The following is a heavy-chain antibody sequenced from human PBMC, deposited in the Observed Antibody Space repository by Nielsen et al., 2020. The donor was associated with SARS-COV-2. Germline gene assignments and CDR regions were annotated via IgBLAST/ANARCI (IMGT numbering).Heavy chain of an antibody. CDR3: AKRSTRKSTVTTNYYYGMDV. V-gene: IGHV1-69*01. CDR2: IIPIFGTA. Sequence: WVRQAPGQGLEWMGGIIPIFGTANYAQKFQGRVTITADESTSTAYMELGSLRSEDTAVYYCAKRSTRKSTVTTNYYYGMDVWGQGTTVTVSS. D-gene: IGHD4-17*01. J-gene: IGHJ6*02.